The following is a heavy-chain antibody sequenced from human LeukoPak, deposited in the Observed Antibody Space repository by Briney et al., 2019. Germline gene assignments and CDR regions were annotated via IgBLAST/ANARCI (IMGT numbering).Heavy chain of an antibody. D-gene: IGHD5-18*01. CDR2: ISGSGGST. V-gene: IGHV3-23*01. J-gene: IGHJ4*02. Sequence: GGPLRLSCAASGFTFSSYAMSWVRQAPGKGLGWVSAISGSGGSTYYADSVKGRFTISRDNSKNTLYLQMNSLRAEDTAVYYCAKERYCYGTHPFDYWGQGTLVTVSS. CDR3: AKERYCYGTHPFDY. CDR1: GFTFSSYA.